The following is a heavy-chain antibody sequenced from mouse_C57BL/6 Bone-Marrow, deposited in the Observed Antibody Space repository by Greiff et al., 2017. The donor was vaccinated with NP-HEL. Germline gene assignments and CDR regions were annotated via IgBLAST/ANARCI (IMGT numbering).Heavy chain of an antibody. V-gene: IGHV5-6*01. D-gene: IGHD1-1*01. Sequence: EVKLVESGGDLVKPGGSLKLSCAASGFTFSSYGMSWVRQTPDKRLEWVATISSGGSYTYYPDSVKGRFTISRDNAKNTLYLQMSSLTSEDSAIYYCARKITTVVAYYFDYWGQGTTLTVSS. CDR3: ARKITTVVAYYFDY. J-gene: IGHJ2*01. CDR1: GFTFSSYG. CDR2: ISSGGSYT.